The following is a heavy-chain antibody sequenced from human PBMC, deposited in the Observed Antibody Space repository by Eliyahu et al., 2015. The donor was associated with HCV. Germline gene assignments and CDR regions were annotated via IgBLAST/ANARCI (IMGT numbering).Heavy chain of an antibody. D-gene: IGHD3-9*01. J-gene: IGHJ6*02. Sequence: QLQLQESGPGLVKPSETLSLACXVSGYSISSGYYWGWIRQPPGKGXEWIGTIXHXGSTYYSPSLKSRVTISVDTSKNQFSLKLSSVTAADTAVYYCARDSLIFNGMDVWGQGTTITVSS. V-gene: IGHV4-38-2*02. CDR1: GYSISSGYY. CDR2: IXHXGST. CDR3: ARDSLIFNGMDV.